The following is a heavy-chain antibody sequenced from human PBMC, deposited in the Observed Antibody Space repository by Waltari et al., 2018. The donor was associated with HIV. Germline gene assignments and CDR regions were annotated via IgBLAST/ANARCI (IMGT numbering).Heavy chain of an antibody. D-gene: IGHD3-9*01. V-gene: IGHV4-59*01. CDR1: GGSISSYY. CDR3: ARYFDYQGMDV. Sequence: QVQLQESGPGLVKPSETLSLTCTVSGGSISSYYWSWIRQPPGKGLEWIGYIYYSGSTNYNPSLKSRVTISVDTSKNQVSRKLSSVTAADTAVDYCARYFDYQGMDVWGQGTTVTVSS. CDR2: IYYSGST. J-gene: IGHJ6*02.